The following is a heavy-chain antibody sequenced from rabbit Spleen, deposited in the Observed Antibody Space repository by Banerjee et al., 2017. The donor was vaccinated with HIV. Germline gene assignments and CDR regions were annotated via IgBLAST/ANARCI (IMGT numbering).Heavy chain of an antibody. Sequence: EESGGGLVQPGGSLKLSCKGSGFDFSTYRVSWVRQAPGKGPEWIAYIDPIFGSTYSASWVNGRFTISSHNAQKTLFLQLNSLTVADTATYFCVREVAAKFSLWGPGTLVTVS. CDR1: GFDFSTYR. CDR2: IDPIFGST. V-gene: IGHV1S47*01. CDR3: VREVAAKFSL. D-gene: IGHD4-1*01. J-gene: IGHJ4*01.